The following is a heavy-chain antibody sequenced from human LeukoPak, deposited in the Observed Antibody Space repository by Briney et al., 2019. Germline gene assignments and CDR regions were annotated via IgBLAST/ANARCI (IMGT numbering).Heavy chain of an antibody. J-gene: IGHJ4*02. V-gene: IGHV3-33*08. CDR2: IWYDGSNK. CDR1: GFTFSNYA. Sequence: GGSLRLSCAASGFTFSNYAVNWVRQAPGKGLEWVAVIWYDGSNKYYADSVKGRFTISRDNSKNTLYLQVNSLRAEDTAVYYCARDGGVATIYYYFDYWGQGTLVTVSS. D-gene: IGHD5-12*01. CDR3: ARDGGVATIYYYFDY.